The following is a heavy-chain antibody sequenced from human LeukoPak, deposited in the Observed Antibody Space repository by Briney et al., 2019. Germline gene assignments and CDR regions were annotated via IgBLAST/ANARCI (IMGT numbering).Heavy chain of an antibody. D-gene: IGHD3-10*01. CDR1: GFTFDDYA. V-gene: IGHV3-9*01. CDR3: AKDLDFAMVRGVIRDY. Sequence: PGRSLRLSCAASGFTFDDYAMHWVRQAPGKGLEWVSGISWNSGSIGYADSVKGRFTISRDNSKNTLYLQMNSLRAEDTAVYYCAKDLDFAMVRGVIRDYWGQGTLVTVSS. J-gene: IGHJ4*02. CDR2: ISWNSGSI.